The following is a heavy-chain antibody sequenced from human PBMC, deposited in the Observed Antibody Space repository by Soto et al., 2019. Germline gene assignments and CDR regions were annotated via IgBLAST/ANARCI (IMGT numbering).Heavy chain of an antibody. CDR1: GFTFSSYG. CDR3: AKDSGRGSADYYFDY. D-gene: IGHD3-10*01. J-gene: IGHJ4*02. CDR2: LSSDGTDR. V-gene: IGHV3-30*18. Sequence: GGSLRLSCAASGFTFSSYGMHWVRQAPGKGLEWVVVLSSDGTDRYYADSVKGRFTIARDNSKNTLYLQMNSLRAEATAVYYCAKDSGRGSADYYFDYWGQGTLVTVSS.